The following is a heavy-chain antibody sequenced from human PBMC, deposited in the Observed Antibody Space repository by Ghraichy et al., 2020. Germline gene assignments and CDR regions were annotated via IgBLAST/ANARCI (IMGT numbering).Heavy chain of an antibody. V-gene: IGHV1-69*13. D-gene: IGHD5-18*01. Sequence: SVKVSCKASGGTFSTYAISWVRQAPGQGLEWMGGIIPVFGTITYAQKFQGRVTITADESTSTAYMELNSLRSEDTAVYYCGSRGNSHGYVYDLDYWGQGTLVTVSS. CDR2: IIPVFGTI. CDR3: GSRGNSHGYVYDLDY. J-gene: IGHJ4*02. CDR1: GGTFSTYA.